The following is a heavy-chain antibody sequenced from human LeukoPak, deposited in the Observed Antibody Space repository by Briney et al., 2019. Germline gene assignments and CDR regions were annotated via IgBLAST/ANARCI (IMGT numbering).Heavy chain of an antibody. CDR3: ARGIYGASPQGVAY. J-gene: IGHJ4*02. D-gene: IGHD2-15*01. CDR2: IYDSGST. V-gene: IGHV4-59*12. CDR1: GGSISSYY. Sequence: SETLSLTCTVSGGSISSYYWSWIRQPPGKGLEWIGYIYDSGSTKYNPSLKSRVTISVDTSKNQFSLKLTSLIATDTAVYYCARGIYGASPQGVAYWGQGILVTVSS.